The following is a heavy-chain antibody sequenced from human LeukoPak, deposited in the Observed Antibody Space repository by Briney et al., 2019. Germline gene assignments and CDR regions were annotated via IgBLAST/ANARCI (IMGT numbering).Heavy chain of an antibody. CDR2: VGGDDAT. Sequence: PGGSLRLSCAASGFIFSDYAMNWVRQAPGKGLEWVSVVGGDDATYYKDSAKGRFTISRDNSKNTLSLQMNSLRLEDTAVYYCAKDSWSRNGIYDPFDIWGQGTMVTVSS. D-gene: IGHD2-8*01. V-gene: IGHV3-23*01. CDR1: GFIFSDYA. J-gene: IGHJ3*02. CDR3: AKDSWSRNGIYDPFDI.